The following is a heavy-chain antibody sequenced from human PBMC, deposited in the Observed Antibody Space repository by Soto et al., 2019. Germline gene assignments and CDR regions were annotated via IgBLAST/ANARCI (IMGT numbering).Heavy chain of an antibody. J-gene: IGHJ5*02. CDR2: IYYSGST. CDR1: GGSISSGGYY. Sequence: QVQLQESGPGLVKPSQTLSLTCTVSGGSISSGGYYWSWIRQHPGKGLEWIGYIYYSGSTFYNPAXXXRXXIFGEMSETRFSPQLSSVTAADTPVYCCAGWCFWGGYSIDPWGQGTLVTVSP. V-gene: IGHV4-31*03. D-gene: IGHD3-3*01. CDR3: AGWCFWGGYSIDP.